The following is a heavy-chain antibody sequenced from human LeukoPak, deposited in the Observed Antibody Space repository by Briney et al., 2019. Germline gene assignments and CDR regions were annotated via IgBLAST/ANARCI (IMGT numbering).Heavy chain of an antibody. CDR2: IYSGGST. CDR1: GFTVSSNY. V-gene: IGHV3-53*01. CDR3: ARDGSGNFYYNYGMDV. Sequence: HPGGSLRLSCAASGFTVSSNYMSWVRQAPGKGLEWVSVIYSGGSTYYADSVKGRFTISRDNSKNTVYLQMNSLRAEDTAVYYCARDGSGNFYYNYGMDVWGQGTTVTVSS. D-gene: IGHD3-10*01. J-gene: IGHJ6*02.